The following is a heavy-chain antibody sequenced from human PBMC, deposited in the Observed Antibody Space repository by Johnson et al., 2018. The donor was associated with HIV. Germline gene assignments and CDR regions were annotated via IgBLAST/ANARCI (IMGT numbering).Heavy chain of an antibody. CDR2: IYSGGST. Sequence: VPLVASRGGLVQPGGSLSLSYPASGLTVSTNDIHWVRQAPGKGLEWVAIIYSGGSTYYADSARGRFTISRDNSKNTLYLQMNSLRAEDTALYYCAKDQGYSSSWGGFDIWGQGTMVTVSS. CDR3: AKDQGYSSSWGGFDI. V-gene: IGHV3-53*01. CDR1: GLTVSTND. J-gene: IGHJ3*02. D-gene: IGHD6-13*01.